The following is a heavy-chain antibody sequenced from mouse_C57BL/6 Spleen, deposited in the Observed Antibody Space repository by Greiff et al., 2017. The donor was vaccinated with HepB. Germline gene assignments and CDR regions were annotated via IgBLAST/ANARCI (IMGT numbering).Heavy chain of an antibody. CDR1: GFTFSDYG. V-gene: IGHV5-17*01. D-gene: IGHD1-1*01. CDR3: AKLRSLYYAMDY. CDR2: ISSGSSTI. J-gene: IGHJ4*01. Sequence: EVKLMESGGGLVKPGGSLKLSCAASGFTFSDYGMHWVRQAPEKGLEWVAYISSGSSTIYYADTVKGRFTISRDNAKNTLFLQMTSLRSEDTAMYYCAKLRSLYYAMDYWGQGTSVTVSS.